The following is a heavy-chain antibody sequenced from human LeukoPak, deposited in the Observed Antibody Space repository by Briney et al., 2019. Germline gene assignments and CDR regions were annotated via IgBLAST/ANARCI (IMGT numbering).Heavy chain of an antibody. J-gene: IGHJ4*02. CDR2: ISSSGSTI. Sequence: GGSLRLSCAASGFTFSDYYMSWIRQAPGKGLEWVSYISSSGSTIYYADSVKGRFTISRDNSRNTLYLQMNSLRPEDTALYYCAKEWYVGSPPDHWGQGTQVTVSS. CDR3: AKEWYVGSPPDH. V-gene: IGHV3-11*04. CDR1: GFTFSDYY. D-gene: IGHD3-10*01.